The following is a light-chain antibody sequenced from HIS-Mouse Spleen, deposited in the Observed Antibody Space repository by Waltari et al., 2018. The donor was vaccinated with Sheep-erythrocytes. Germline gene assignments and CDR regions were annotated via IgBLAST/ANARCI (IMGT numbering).Light chain of an antibody. CDR2: GAS. V-gene: IGKV3-20*01. CDR1: QSVSSSY. Sequence: LSPGERATLSCRASQSVSSSYLAWYQQKPGQAPRLLIYGASSRATGIPDRFSGSGSGTDFTLTISRLEPEDFAVYYCQQYGSSPWTFGQGTKVEIK. CDR3: QQYGSSPWT. J-gene: IGKJ1*01.